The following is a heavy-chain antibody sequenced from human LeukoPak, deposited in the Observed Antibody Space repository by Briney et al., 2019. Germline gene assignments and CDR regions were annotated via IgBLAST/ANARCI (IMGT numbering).Heavy chain of an antibody. D-gene: IGHD5-12*01. CDR2: VKKDASEK. CDR3: VRAFGGYDSQRFYYNMDV. J-gene: IGHJ6*03. CDR1: GFTFSNNW. V-gene: IGHV3-7*01. Sequence: GGSLRLSCAASGFTFSNNWMTWVRQAPGKGRDGGASVKKDASEKYYVDSVKGRFTISRNNAKNALYLQMNSLRAEDTAVYYCVRAFGGYDSQRFYYNMDVWGKGTTVTVS.